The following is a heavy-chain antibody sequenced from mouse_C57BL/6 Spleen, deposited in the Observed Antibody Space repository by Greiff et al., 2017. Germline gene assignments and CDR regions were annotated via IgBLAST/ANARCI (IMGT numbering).Heavy chain of an antibody. Sequence: EVQLQQSGPELVKPGASVKIPCKASGYTFTDYNMDWVKQSLGKSLEWIGDINPNNGGTIYNQKFKGKATLTVDKSSSTAYMELRSLTSEDTAVYYCARWHYGSSLFDYWGQGTTLTVSS. CDR3: ARWHYGSSLFDY. D-gene: IGHD1-1*01. CDR1: GYTFTDYN. J-gene: IGHJ2*01. CDR2: INPNNGGT. V-gene: IGHV1-18*01.